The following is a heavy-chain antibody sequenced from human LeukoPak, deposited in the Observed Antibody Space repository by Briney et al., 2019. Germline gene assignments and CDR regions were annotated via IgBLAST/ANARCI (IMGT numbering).Heavy chain of an antibody. J-gene: IGHJ6*02. D-gene: IGHD3-10*01. V-gene: IGHV3-30*04. CDR1: GFTFSSYA. CDR3: ARVFSGGSGSWVPYYYYHYGMDV. CDR2: ISYDGSNK. Sequence: GGSLRLSCAASGFTFSSYAMHWVRQAPGKGLEWVAVISYDGSNKYYADSVKGRFTISRDNSKNTLYLQMNSLRAEDTAVYYCARVFSGGSGSWVPYYYYHYGMDVWGQGTTVTVSS.